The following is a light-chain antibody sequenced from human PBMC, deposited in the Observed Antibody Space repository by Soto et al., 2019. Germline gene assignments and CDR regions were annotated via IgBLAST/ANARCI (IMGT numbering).Light chain of an antibody. CDR2: KAS. CDR1: QSINTY. J-gene: IGKJ1*01. CDR3: QQYSTHSRA. Sequence: DLQLTQSPSTLSASVGDRVTITCRASQSINTYLAWYQQKPGKAPKLLIYKASSLQGGVPSRFSGSGSGTEFTLTISSLQPDDFATYYCQQYSTHSRAFGQGTKVEIK. V-gene: IGKV1-5*03.